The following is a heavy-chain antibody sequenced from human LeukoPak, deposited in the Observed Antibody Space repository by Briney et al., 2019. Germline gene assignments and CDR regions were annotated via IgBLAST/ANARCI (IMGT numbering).Heavy chain of an antibody. CDR3: ARLEAVAEINFDY. CDR1: GYTFTGYY. Sequence: ASVKVSCKASGYTFTGYYMHWVRQAPGQGLEWMGWINPNSGGTNYAQKFQGRVTMTSDTSISTAYMELNRLRSDDTAVYYCARLEAVAEINFDYWGQGTLVTVSS. CDR2: INPNSGGT. D-gene: IGHD6-19*01. V-gene: IGHV1-2*02. J-gene: IGHJ4*02.